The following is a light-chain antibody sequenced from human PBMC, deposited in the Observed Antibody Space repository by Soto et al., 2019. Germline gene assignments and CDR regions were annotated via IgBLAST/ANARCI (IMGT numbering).Light chain of an antibody. CDR1: QSISIS. CDR3: QQTYTTPEIT. V-gene: IGKV1-39*01. CDR2: GAS. Sequence: DIQMTQSPSALSASVADRVTMTCWVSQSISISLNWYQLKPGKAPNLLMYGASYLKSGVPTRFSGSGSGTDFTLTISSLQPEDFATYSCQQTYTTPEITFGQGTRLET. J-gene: IGKJ5*01.